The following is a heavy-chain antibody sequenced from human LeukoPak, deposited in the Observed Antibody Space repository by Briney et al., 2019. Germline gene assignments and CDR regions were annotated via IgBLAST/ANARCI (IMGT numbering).Heavy chain of an antibody. J-gene: IGHJ4*02. Sequence: SETLSLTCTVSGGSISSYYWSWIRQPPGKGLEWIGYIYYSGSTNYNPSLKSRVTISVDTSKNQFSLKLSSVTAADTAVYYCARFFGELSVFDYWGQRTLVTVSS. V-gene: IGHV4-59*01. D-gene: IGHD3-3*01. CDR1: GGSISSYY. CDR3: ARFFGELSVFDY. CDR2: IYYSGST.